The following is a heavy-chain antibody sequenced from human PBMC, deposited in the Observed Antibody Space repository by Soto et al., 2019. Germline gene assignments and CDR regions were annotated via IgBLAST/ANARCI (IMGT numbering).Heavy chain of an antibody. CDR2: ISAYNGNT. V-gene: IGHV1-18*01. Sequence: ASVKVSCKASGYTFTSYGISWVRQAPGQGLEWMGWISAYNGNTNYAQKLQGRVTMTTDTSTSTAYMELRSLRSDDTAVYYCARDKGRSESYYYYGMDVWGQGNTVTVSS. J-gene: IGHJ6*02. CDR1: GYTFTSYG. CDR3: ARDKGRSESYYYYGMDV.